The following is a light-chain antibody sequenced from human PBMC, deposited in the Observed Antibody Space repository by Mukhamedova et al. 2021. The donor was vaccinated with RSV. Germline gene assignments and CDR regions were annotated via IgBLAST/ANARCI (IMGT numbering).Light chain of an antibody. Sequence: WYQQSPGKSPKLLISGASNLRSGVPSRFSGSASGTEFTLTISSLQPDDFATYYCQQYSVFPWTFGQGTKVEI. V-gene: IGKV1-5*01. CDR2: GAS. CDR3: QQYSVFPWT. J-gene: IGKJ1*01.